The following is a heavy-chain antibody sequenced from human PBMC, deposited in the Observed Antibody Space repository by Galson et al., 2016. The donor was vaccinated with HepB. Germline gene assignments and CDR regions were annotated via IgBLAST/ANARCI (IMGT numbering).Heavy chain of an antibody. Sequence: ETLSLTCTVSGGSISSSNYYWGWVRQPPGKGLEWIGSIYYSGGSYYNPSLTSRVTISVDTSKNQFSLNLSSVTAADTAVYYCARPSSGPVGGNYNMDVWGQGTTVTVSS. CDR3: ARPSSGPVGGNYNMDV. CDR1: GGSISSSNYY. D-gene: IGHD3-22*01. J-gene: IGHJ6*02. V-gene: IGHV4-39*07. CDR2: IYYSGGS.